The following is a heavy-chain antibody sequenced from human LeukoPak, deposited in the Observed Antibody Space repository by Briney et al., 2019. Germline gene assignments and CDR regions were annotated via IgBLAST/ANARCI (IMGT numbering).Heavy chain of an antibody. CDR3: ARDYRQQLAPYDAFDI. V-gene: IGHV3-21*01. D-gene: IGHD6-13*01. J-gene: IGHJ3*02. Sequence: GGSLGLSCAASGFTFSSYSMNWVRQAPGKGLEWVSSISSSSSSYIYYADSVKGRFTISRDNAKNSLYLQMNSLRAEDTAVYYCARDYRQQLAPYDAFDIWGQGTMVTVSS. CDR2: ISSSSSSYI. CDR1: GFTFSSYS.